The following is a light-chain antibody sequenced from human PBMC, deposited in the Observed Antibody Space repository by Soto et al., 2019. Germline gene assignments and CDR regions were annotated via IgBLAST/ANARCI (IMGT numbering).Light chain of an antibody. J-gene: IGLJ1*01. CDR3: SSYTITSTYV. CDR2: EVS. CDR1: TSDIGFYDY. V-gene: IGLV2-14*01. Sequence: QSALTQPASVSGSPGQSLTISCTGTTSDIGFYDYVSWYQQYPGKAPKLMIYEVSDRPSGVSNRFSGSKSGNTASLTISGLQAEDEADYYCSSYTITSTYVFGTGTKVTVL.